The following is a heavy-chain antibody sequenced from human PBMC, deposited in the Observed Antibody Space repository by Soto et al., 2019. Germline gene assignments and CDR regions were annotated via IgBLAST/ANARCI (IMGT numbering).Heavy chain of an antibody. CDR1: GGSISSYY. D-gene: IGHD1-1*01. CDR3: AVQANEYYYYYYGMDV. V-gene: IGHV4-59*01. Sequence: SSETLSLTCTVSGGSISSYYWSWIRQPPGKGLEWIGYIYYSGSTNYNPSLKSRVTISVDTSKNQFSLKLSSVTAADTAVYYCAVQANEYYYYYYGMDVWGQGTTVTVSS. J-gene: IGHJ6*02. CDR2: IYYSGST.